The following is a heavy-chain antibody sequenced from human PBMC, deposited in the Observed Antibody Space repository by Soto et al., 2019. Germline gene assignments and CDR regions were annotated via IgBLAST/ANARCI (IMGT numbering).Heavy chain of an antibody. CDR3: ARDPNYYDSSGYYYVPNYFDY. CDR2: IIPIFGTA. D-gene: IGHD3-22*01. J-gene: IGHJ4*02. Sequence: SVKVSCKASGGTFSSYAISWVRQAPGQGLEWMGGIIPIFGTANYAQKFQGRVTITADKSTSTAYMELSSLRSEDTAVYYCARDPNYYDSSGYYYVPNYFDYWGQGTLVTASS. V-gene: IGHV1-69*06. CDR1: GGTFSSYA.